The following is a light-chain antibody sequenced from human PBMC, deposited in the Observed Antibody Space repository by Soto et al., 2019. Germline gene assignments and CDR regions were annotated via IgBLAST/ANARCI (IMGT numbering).Light chain of an antibody. CDR2: DAS. J-gene: IGKJ5*01. CDR3: QQYASLPIT. V-gene: IGKV1-33*01. Sequence: DIQMTQSPSSLCSSXVHRVRITXXAGQGINNYLNWYQQKPGKAPKLLIYDASNLDTGVPSRFTGSGSGTDFTFTITSLQSDDVATYYCQQYASLPITIGQGTRLEIK. CDR1: QGINNY.